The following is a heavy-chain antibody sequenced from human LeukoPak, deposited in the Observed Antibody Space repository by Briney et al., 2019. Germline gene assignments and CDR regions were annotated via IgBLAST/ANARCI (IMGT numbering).Heavy chain of an antibody. CDR3: ATYSSLNRREFQF. V-gene: IGHV3-7*01. D-gene: IGHD3-22*01. J-gene: IGHJ1*01. CDR1: GFTFSNYW. CDR2: IKTDGSEK. Sequence: GGSLRLSCEGSGFTFSNYWMGWVRQAPGKRLQWVANIKTDGSEKYYVDSVKGRFTISRDNAKNSLYLQMNSLRAEDTAVYYCATYSSLNRREFQFWGQGTLLTVSS.